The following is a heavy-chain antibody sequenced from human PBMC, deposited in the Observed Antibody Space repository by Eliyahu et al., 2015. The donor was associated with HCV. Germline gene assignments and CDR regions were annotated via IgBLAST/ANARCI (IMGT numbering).Heavy chain of an antibody. CDR2: IYRDDSDT. V-gene: IGHV5-51*01. CDR3: ARFRDGYFDY. D-gene: IGHD5-24*01. J-gene: IGHJ4*02. Sequence: EVQLVQSGAELKKPGESLXISCKASGYDFTGYWVVWVRQMPGKGLEWMGNIYRDDSDTRYSPSFQGQVTISADKSISTAYLQWSSLKASDTAMYYCARFRDGYFDYWGQGTLVTVSS. CDR1: GYDFTGYW.